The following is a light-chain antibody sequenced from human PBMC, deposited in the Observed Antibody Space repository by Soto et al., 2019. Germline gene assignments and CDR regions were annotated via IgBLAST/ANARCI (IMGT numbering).Light chain of an antibody. CDR1: SSNIGSNT. V-gene: IGLV1-44*01. Sequence: QSVLTQPPSASGTPGQRVTISCSGGSSNIGSNTVNWYQQLPGTAPRLLIYSTFQRPSGVPDRFSGSKSGTSASLAINGLQSEDEADYYCATWDDTLNGDVVFSGGTKLTVL. CDR2: STF. J-gene: IGLJ2*01. CDR3: ATWDDTLNGDVV.